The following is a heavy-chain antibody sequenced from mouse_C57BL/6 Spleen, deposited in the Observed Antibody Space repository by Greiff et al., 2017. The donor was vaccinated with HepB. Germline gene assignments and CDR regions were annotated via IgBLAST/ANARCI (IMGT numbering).Heavy chain of an antibody. CDR3: ARYDYHYFDY. CDR1: GFTFSDYG. J-gene: IGHJ2*01. CDR2: ISSGSSTI. D-gene: IGHD2-4*01. V-gene: IGHV5-17*01. Sequence: EVQLVESGGGLVKPGGSLKLSCAASGFTFSDYGMHWVRQAPEKGLEWVAYISSGSSTIYYADTVKGRFTISRDNAKNILFLQMTSLRAEDTAMYYCARYDYHYFDYWGQGTTLTVSS.